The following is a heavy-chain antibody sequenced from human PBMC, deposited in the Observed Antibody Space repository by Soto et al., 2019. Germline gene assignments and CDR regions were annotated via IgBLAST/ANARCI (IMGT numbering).Heavy chain of an antibody. V-gene: IGHV4-34*01. CDR3: ARDVLTVEKGQKVPTARTNGYYYYGMDV. CDR1: GESFCGYD. D-gene: IGHD1-1*01. Sequence: PSETLSLTCAVYGESFCGYDWGGIRQPPGKGLEWIGEINHSGSTNYNPSLKSRVTISVDTSKNQFSLKLSSVTAADTAVYYCARDVLTVEKGQKVPTARTNGYYYYGMDVWGQGTTVTVS. CDR2: INHSGST. J-gene: IGHJ6*02.